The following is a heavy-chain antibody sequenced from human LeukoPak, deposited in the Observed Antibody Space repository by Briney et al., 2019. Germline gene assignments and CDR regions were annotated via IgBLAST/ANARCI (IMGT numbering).Heavy chain of an antibody. V-gene: IGHV4-59*12. J-gene: IGHJ4*02. D-gene: IGHD1-26*01. Sequence: SETLSLTCTVSRASISTYYWSWIRQPPGKGLEWIGYVYYSGSTNYNPSLKSRVTMSVDTSKNQFSLKLSSVTAADTAVYYCARGGVVGGYFDYWGQGTLVTVSS. CDR1: RASISTYY. CDR3: ARGGVVGGYFDY. CDR2: VYYSGST.